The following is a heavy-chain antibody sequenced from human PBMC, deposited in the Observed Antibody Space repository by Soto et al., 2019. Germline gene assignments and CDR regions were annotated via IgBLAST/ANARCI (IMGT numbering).Heavy chain of an antibody. D-gene: IGHD5-18*01. V-gene: IGHV1-18*01. Sequence: ASVKVSCKASGYTFTSYGISWVRQAPGQGLEWMGWISAYNGNTNYAQKLQGRVTMTTDTSTSTAYMELRSLRSDDTAVYYCARDKGWIQLCPYFDYWGQGTLVTVSS. CDR2: ISAYNGNT. J-gene: IGHJ4*02. CDR3: ARDKGWIQLCPYFDY. CDR1: GYTFTSYG.